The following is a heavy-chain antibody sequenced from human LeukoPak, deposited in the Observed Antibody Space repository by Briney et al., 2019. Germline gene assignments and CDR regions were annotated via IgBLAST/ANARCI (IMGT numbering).Heavy chain of an antibody. CDR2: ISDSGGRT. Sequence: GGSLRPSCAVSGITLSNYGMSWVRQAPGKGLEWVAGISDSGGRTNYADSVKGRFTISRDNPKNTLYLQMNRLRAEDTAVYFCAKRGVVIRVILVGFHKEAYYFDSWGQGALVTVSS. D-gene: IGHD3-22*01. J-gene: IGHJ4*02. V-gene: IGHV3-23*01. CDR3: AKRGVVIRVILVGFHKEAYYFDS. CDR1: GITLSNYG.